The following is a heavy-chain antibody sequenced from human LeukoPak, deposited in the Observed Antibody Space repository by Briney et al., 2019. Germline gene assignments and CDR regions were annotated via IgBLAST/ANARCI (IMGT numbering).Heavy chain of an antibody. CDR2: ISAYNGNT. Sequence: ASVKVSCKASRGTFSSYAISWVRQAPGQGLEWMGWISAYNGNTNYAQKLQGRVTMTTDTSTSTAYMELKSLRSDDTAVYYCARDLPGGFGAFDIWGQGTMVTVSS. D-gene: IGHD3-10*01. J-gene: IGHJ3*02. CDR3: ARDLPGGFGAFDI. CDR1: RGTFSSYA. V-gene: IGHV1-18*01.